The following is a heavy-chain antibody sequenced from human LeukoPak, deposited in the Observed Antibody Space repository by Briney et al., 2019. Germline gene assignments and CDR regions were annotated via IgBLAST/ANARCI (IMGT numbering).Heavy chain of an antibody. V-gene: IGHV1-18*01. CDR1: GYTFTNYG. D-gene: IGHD3-22*01. Sequence: EASVKVSCKASGYTFTNYGISWVRQGPGQGLEWMGWISAHNGNTNYAQNLQGRVTMTTDTSTSTAYMELRSLRSDDTAVYYCVRDREYDRSGPSEHWGQGALVTVSS. CDR2: ISAHNGNT. J-gene: IGHJ1*01. CDR3: VRDREYDRSGPSEH.